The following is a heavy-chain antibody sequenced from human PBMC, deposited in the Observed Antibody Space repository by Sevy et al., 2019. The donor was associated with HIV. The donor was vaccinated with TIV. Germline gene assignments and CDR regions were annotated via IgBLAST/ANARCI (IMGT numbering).Heavy chain of an antibody. CDR2: ISGSGAST. J-gene: IGHJ4*02. CDR1: GFTFSSYA. CDR3: ATLRSGVRKPPYYFDY. D-gene: IGHD3-10*01. V-gene: IGHV3-23*01. Sequence: GGSLRLSCGVSGFTFSSYAMTWVRQPPGKGLEWVSIISGSGASTSYADSVKGRFTISRGNSKNALYLQMNSLRAWDTAVYYCATLRSGVRKPPYYFDYWGQGTLVTVSS.